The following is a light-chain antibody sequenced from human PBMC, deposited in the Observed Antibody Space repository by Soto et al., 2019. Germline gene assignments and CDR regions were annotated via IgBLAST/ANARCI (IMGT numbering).Light chain of an antibody. CDR2: GAS. CDR3: QQYNNWLWT. CDR1: HSVNSH. V-gene: IGKV3-15*01. Sequence: EIVMTQSPATLSVSPGERATISCRASHSVNSHLAWYQQRPGQAPRLLIYGASTRATGVPARFSGSGYGTEFTLTINSLPSEDFAVYYCQQYNNWLWTFGQGTKVDI. J-gene: IGKJ1*01.